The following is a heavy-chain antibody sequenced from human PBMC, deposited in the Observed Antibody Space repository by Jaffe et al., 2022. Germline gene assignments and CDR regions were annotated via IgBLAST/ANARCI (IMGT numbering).Heavy chain of an antibody. CDR1: GFTFSRYP. CDR2: MSGSGAYT. Sequence: EVKLLESGGGLVQPGGSRRLSCAASGFTFSRYPMSWVRQAPGKGLEWVAAMSGSGAYTYYADSVKGRFTISRDKSNNTLYLQMNSLRAEDTAVYYCAKGVTTVTPINNCFDPWGQGTLVTVSS. CDR3: AKGVTTVTPINNCFDP. J-gene: IGHJ5*02. V-gene: IGHV3-23*01. D-gene: IGHD4-17*01.